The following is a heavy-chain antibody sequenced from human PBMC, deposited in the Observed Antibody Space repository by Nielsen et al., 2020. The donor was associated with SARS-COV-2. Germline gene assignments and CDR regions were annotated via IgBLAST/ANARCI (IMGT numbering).Heavy chain of an antibody. V-gene: IGHV3-11*03. Sequence: WIRQPPGKGLEWVSYISSSSSYTNYADSVKGRFTISRDNAKNSLYLQMNSLRAEDTAVYYCARTGTGGLGDAFDIWGQGTMVTVSS. CDR3: ARTGTGGLGDAFDI. CDR2: ISSSSSYT. J-gene: IGHJ3*02. D-gene: IGHD1-1*01.